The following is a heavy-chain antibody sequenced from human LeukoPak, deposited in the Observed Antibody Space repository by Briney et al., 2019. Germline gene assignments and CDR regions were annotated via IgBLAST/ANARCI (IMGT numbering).Heavy chain of an antibody. Sequence: GGSLRLSCAASGFTFSNYGMHWVRQAPGKGLEWVALIWYDGSNKYYTDSVEGRLTISRDNSKDTLFLRMNSPRAEDTAVYYCAREGPRGNSQFDYWGQGTLVTVSS. V-gene: IGHV3-33*01. CDR2: IWYDGSNK. CDR1: GFTFSNYG. CDR3: AREGPRGNSQFDY. J-gene: IGHJ4*02. D-gene: IGHD2/OR15-2a*01.